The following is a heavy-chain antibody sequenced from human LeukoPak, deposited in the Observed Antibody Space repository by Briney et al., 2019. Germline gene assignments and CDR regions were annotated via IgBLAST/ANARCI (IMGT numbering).Heavy chain of an antibody. CDR2: ITSSSGYV. Sequence: GGSLRLSCAASGFTISSYDMNWVRQAPGKGLEWVSSITSSSGYVYYADSVRGRFTISRDNSRNSPALQMDSLRAEDTAVYYCASCSNTNCPRLWGQGTLVTVSS. D-gene: IGHD2-2*01. CDR3: ASCSNTNCPRL. CDR1: GFTISSYD. J-gene: IGHJ4*02. V-gene: IGHV3-21*01.